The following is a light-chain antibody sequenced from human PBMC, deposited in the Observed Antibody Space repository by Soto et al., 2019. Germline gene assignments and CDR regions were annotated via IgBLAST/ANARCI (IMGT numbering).Light chain of an antibody. CDR1: SSDVGAYNY. V-gene: IGLV2-14*01. CDR2: DVN. J-gene: IGLJ1*01. CDR3: TSYTTSSLYV. Sequence: QSVLTQPASVSGSPGQSLTISCTGTSSDVGAYNYVSWYQQHPGKAPKLIIYDVNNRPSGVSNRLSGAKSGNTASLTIPGLQAEDEADYYCTSYTTSSLYVFGTGTKVTVL.